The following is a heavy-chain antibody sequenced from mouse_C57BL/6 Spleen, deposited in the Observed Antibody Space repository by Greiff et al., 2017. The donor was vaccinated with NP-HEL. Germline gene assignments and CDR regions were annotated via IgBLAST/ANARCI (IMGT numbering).Heavy chain of an antibody. CDR1: GYTFTDYN. J-gene: IGHJ3*01. CDR2: INPNNGGT. V-gene: IGHV1-22*01. CDR3: ARLTYYDYGGLAY. D-gene: IGHD2-4*01. Sequence: EVKLVESGPELVKPGASVKMSCKASGYTFTDYNMHWVKQSHGKSLEWIGYINPNNGGTSYNQKFKGKATLTVNKSSSTAYMELRSLTAEDSAVYYCARLTYYDYGGLAYWGQGTLVTVSA.